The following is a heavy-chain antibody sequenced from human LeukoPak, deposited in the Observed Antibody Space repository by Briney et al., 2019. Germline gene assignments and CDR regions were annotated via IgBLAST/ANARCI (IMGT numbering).Heavy chain of an antibody. D-gene: IGHD3-10*01. Sequence: GGSLRLSCAASGLTFSSYSMNWVRQAPGKGLEWVSSISSSSSYIYYADSVKGRFTISRDNAKNSLYLQMNSLRAEDTAVYYCASLADGSGSYKDYWGQGTLVTVSS. CDR1: GLTFSSYS. CDR2: ISSSSSYI. CDR3: ASLADGSGSYKDY. V-gene: IGHV3-21*01. J-gene: IGHJ4*02.